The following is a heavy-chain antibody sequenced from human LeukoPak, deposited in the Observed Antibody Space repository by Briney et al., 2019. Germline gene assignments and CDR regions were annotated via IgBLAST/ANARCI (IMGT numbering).Heavy chain of an antibody. D-gene: IGHD3/OR15-3a*01. CDR2: ISAYNGNT. Sequence: ASVKVSCMASGYTFTSYGISWVRQAPGQGLEWMGWISAYNGNTNYAQKLQGRVTMTTDTSTSTAYMELRSLRTDDTAVYYCARDLSPDWGRWFDPWGQGTLVTVSS. CDR3: ARDLSPDWGRWFDP. J-gene: IGHJ5*02. V-gene: IGHV1-18*01. CDR1: GYTFTSYG.